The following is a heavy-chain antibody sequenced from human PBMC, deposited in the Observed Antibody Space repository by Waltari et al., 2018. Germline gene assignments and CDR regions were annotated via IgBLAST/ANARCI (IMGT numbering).Heavy chain of an antibody. CDR1: GLIFRTCW. CDR3: ARDHYYSKDV. V-gene: IGHV3-74*01. CDR2: IDNGDGSGT. J-gene: IGHJ6*04. Sequence: EGQLVESGGGLVQPGGSLGLSCAAYGLIFRTCWVPWVRQAPGKGLVWVSRIDNGDGSGTSYADSVKGRFTISRDNAKNTLYLQMNSLRAEDTGVYYCARDHYYSKDVWGTGTTVTVSS.